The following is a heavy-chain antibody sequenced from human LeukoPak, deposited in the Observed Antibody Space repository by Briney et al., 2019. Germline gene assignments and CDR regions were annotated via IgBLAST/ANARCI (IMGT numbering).Heavy chain of an antibody. D-gene: IGHD6-13*01. CDR1: GFTFSSYT. CDR2: ISGSSRHK. J-gene: IGHJ4*02. Sequence: GGSLRLSCAASGFTFSSYTMNWVRQAPGKGLEWVSSISGSSRHKYYADSVKGRFTISRDNARNSLYLQMNSLRAEDTAVYYCARTANFAAGYYIDYWGQGTLVTVSS. V-gene: IGHV3-21*01. CDR3: ARTANFAAGYYIDY.